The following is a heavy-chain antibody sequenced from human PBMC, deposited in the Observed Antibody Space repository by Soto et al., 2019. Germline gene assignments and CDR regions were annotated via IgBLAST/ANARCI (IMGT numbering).Heavy chain of an antibody. CDR3: TTDGGESVYYYGMDV. Sequence: VQLLESGGGLVQPGGSLRLSCAASGFTFSNAWMSWVRQAPGKGLEWVGRIKSKTDGGTTDYAAPVKGRFTISRDDSKNTLYLQMNSLKTEDTAVYYCTTDGGESVYYYGMDVWGQGTTVTVSS. CDR1: GFTFSNAW. D-gene: IGHD2-21*01. J-gene: IGHJ6*02. V-gene: IGHV3-15*01. CDR2: IKSKTDGGTT.